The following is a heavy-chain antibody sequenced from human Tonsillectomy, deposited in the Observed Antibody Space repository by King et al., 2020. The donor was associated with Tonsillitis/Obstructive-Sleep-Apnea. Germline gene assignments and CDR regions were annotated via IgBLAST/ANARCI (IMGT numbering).Heavy chain of an antibody. Sequence: QLVQSGGGLVQPGGSLRLSCAASGFTFSSYAMSWVRQAPGKGLEWVSAISGSGGSPYYADSVKGRFTISRDNSKNTLYLQMNSLRAEDTAVYYCAKGYVYCSSTSCKTEYFQHWGQGTLVTVSS. J-gene: IGHJ1*01. CDR2: ISGSGGSP. D-gene: IGHD2-2*01. CDR3: AKGYVYCSSTSCKTEYFQH. V-gene: IGHV3-23*04. CDR1: GFTFSSYA.